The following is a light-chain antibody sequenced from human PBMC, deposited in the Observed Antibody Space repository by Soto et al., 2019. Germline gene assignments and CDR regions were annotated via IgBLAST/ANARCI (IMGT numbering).Light chain of an antibody. CDR1: QDITWW. Sequence: DLQMTQSPSSVSGSVGDRVTITCRASQDITWWLAWYQQKPGKAPKLLIYGASSLQSGVPSRFSGSGSETDFTLTISSLQPEDSATYYCQQTNTFPLTFGGGTKVEIK. CDR3: QQTNTFPLT. J-gene: IGKJ4*01. CDR2: GAS. V-gene: IGKV1-12*01.